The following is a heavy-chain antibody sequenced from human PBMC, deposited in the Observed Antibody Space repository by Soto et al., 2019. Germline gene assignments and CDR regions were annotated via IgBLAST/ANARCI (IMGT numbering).Heavy chain of an antibody. Sequence: QVQLQESGPRLVKSSETLSLVCSVSGDSIIRSFWGWIRQSPGKGLQYIGYISDSGVTDYDPSLKSRVTISVDTSKNQCSLRLTSVTAADTAVYYRARGAGDFSGPDSFDIWGQGRMVTVSS. V-gene: IGHV4-59*01. CDR3: ARGAGDFSGPDSFDI. CDR1: GDSIIRSF. CDR2: ISDSGVT. D-gene: IGHD3-10*01. J-gene: IGHJ3*02.